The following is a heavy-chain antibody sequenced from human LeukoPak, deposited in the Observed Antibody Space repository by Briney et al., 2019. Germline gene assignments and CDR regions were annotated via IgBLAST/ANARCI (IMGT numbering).Heavy chain of an antibody. CDR3: ARAHVLRSSSRSFQH. V-gene: IGHV1-2*02. CDR2: INPSSGRT. D-gene: IGHD6-13*01. CDR1: GYTFTAYF. Sequence: GASVKVSCRASGYTFTAYFIYWVRQAPGQGPEWVGGINPSSGRTNSSQKFQGRVTMTRDKSISKDYMELSSLRSDDTAVYYCARAHVLRSSSRSFQHWGQGTLVSVAS. J-gene: IGHJ1*01.